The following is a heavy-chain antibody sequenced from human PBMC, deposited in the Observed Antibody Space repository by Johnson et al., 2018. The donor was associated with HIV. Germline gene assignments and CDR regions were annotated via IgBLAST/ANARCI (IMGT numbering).Heavy chain of an antibody. J-gene: IGHJ3*02. Sequence: VKLVESGGGLVQPGGSLRLSCAASGFTFSSYAMSWVRQAPGKGLEWVSAIVGSGGSTYYADSVKGRFTISRDNSKNTLYLQMNRLRAEDTAVYYCAKDQGYNFWSVKDAFDIWGQGTMVTVSS. D-gene: IGHD3-3*01. CDR3: AKDQGYNFWSVKDAFDI. CDR1: GFTFSSYA. CDR2: IVGSGGST. V-gene: IGHV3-23*04.